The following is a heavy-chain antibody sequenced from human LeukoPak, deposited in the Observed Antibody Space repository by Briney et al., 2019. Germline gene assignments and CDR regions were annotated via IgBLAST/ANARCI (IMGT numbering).Heavy chain of an antibody. CDR3: ARSHYYDSSGYYYFDY. J-gene: IGHJ4*02. CDR1: GYSFTSYW. Sequence: GESLKISCKGSGYSFTSYWIGWVRQMPGKGLEWMGIIYPGDSDTRYSPSFQGQVTISADKSISAAYLQWSSLKASDTAMYYCARSHYYDSSGYYYFDYWGQGTLVTVSS. D-gene: IGHD3-22*01. CDR2: IYPGDSDT. V-gene: IGHV5-51*01.